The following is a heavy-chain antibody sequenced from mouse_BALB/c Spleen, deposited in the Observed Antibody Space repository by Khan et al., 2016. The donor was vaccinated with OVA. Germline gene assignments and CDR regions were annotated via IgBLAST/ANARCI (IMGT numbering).Heavy chain of an antibody. CDR2: INPTTGYT. CDR1: GYTFTSYW. V-gene: IGHV1-7*01. J-gene: IGHJ3*01. Sequence: QVQLKQSGAELAKPGASVKMSCKASGYTFTSYWMHWVKQRPGQGLEWIGFINPTTGYTEYNQKFKDKATLTADKSSSTAYMQLSSLTSEDSAVYYCARSPTMITQFSYCGQGTLVTVSA. D-gene: IGHD2-4*01. CDR3: ARSPTMITQFSY.